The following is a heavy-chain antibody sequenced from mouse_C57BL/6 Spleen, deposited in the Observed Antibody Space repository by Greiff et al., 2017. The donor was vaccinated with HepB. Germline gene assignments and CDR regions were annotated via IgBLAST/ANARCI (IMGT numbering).Heavy chain of an antibody. J-gene: IGHJ3*01. D-gene: IGHD3-2*02. CDR1: GYSITSGYY. CDR2: ISYDGSN. Sequence: DVQLQESGPGLVKPSQSLSLTCSVTGYSITSGYYWNWIRQFPGNKLEWMGYISYDGSNNYNPSLKNRISITRDTSKNQFFLKLNSVTTEDTATYYCARDQAAQGTGFAYWGQGTLVTVSA. V-gene: IGHV3-6*01. CDR3: ARDQAAQGTGFAY.